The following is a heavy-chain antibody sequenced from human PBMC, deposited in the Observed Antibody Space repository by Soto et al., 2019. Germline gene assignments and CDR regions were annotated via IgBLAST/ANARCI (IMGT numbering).Heavy chain of an antibody. V-gene: IGHV4-59*01. D-gene: IGHD4-17*01. CDR3: ARVHVPGDYAGWFDH. CDR1: GGSISSYY. J-gene: IGHJ5*02. Sequence: QVQLQESGPGLVKPSETLSLTCTVSGGSISSYYWSWIRQPPGKGLEWIGYIYYSGSTNYNPSLKSRVTISVDTSKNQFSLKLSSVTAADTAVYYCARVHVPGDYAGWFDHWGQGTLVTVSS. CDR2: IYYSGST.